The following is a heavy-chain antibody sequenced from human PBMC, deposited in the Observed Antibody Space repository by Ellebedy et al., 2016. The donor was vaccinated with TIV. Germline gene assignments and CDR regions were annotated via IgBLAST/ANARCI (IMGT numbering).Heavy chain of an antibody. CDR2: IYPGDSDT. Sequence: GESLKISCKGSGYSFTSYWIGWVRQMPGKGLEWMGIIYPGDSDTRYSPSFQGQVTISADKSISTAYLQWSSLKASDTAMYYCARLLAPYYYDTKGWFDPWGQGTLVTVSS. D-gene: IGHD3-22*01. CDR3: ARLLAPYYYDTKGWFDP. J-gene: IGHJ5*02. V-gene: IGHV5-51*01. CDR1: GYSFTSYW.